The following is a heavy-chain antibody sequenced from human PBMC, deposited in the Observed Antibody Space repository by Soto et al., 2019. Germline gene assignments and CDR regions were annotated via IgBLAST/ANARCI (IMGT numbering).Heavy chain of an antibody. CDR2: IYSSGST. Sequence: TSDTLSLTCTVSGGSLSNYYWSCIRQPPGKGLEWIGYIYSSGSTHYNPSLQSRVTISIDTSKNQVSLKVNSVTAADTAVYYCARDHPHSYGVYYFDYWGQGTPVTV. CDR1: GGSLSNYY. J-gene: IGHJ4*02. CDR3: ARDHPHSYGVYYFDY. V-gene: IGHV4-59*01. D-gene: IGHD5-18*01.